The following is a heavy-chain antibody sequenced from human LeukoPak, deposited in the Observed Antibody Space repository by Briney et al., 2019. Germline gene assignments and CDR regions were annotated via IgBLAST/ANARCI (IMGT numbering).Heavy chain of an antibody. D-gene: IGHD5-12*01. V-gene: IGHV4-39*01. CDR1: GGSISSSSYY. J-gene: IGHJ4*02. CDR2: IYYSGST. CDR3: ARSSGYSGYGADY. Sequence: SETLSLTCTVSGGSISSSSYYWGWIRQPPGKGLEWIGSIYYSGSTYYNPSLKSRVTISVDTSKNQFSLKLSSVTAADTAVYYCARSSGYSGYGADYWGQGTLVTVSS.